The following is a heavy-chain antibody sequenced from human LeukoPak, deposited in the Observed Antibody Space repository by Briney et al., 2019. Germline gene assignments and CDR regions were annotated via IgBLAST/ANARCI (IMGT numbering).Heavy chain of an antibody. J-gene: IGHJ4*02. D-gene: IGHD2-15*01. V-gene: IGHV3-49*03. Sequence: PGGSLRLSCISLRXYCGDYGRGWFRQATGEGLEWVSFIRSKTYSGATDYAASVKGRFVISRDDSESIAYLQMNSLKTEDTGVYYCARELPPVVKYYFDYWGQGILVTVST. CDR1: RXYCGDYG. CDR3: ARELPPVVKYYFDY. CDR2: IRSKTYSGAT.